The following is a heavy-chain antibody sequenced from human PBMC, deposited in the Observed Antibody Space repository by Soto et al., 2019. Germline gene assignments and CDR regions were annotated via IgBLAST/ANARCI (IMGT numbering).Heavy chain of an antibody. Sequence: ASVKVSCKASGYTFTSYDINWVRQATGQGLEWMGWMNPNSGNTGYAQKFQGRVTMTRNTSISTAYMELSSLRSEDTAVYYCARGYAMAGGYYYYMDVWGKGTTVTVSS. J-gene: IGHJ6*03. V-gene: IGHV1-8*01. CDR3: ARGYAMAGGYYYYMDV. CDR2: MNPNSGNT. CDR1: GYTFTSYD. D-gene: IGHD3-10*01.